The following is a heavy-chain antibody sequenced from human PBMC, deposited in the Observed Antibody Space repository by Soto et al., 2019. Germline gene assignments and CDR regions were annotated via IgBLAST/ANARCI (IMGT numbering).Heavy chain of an antibody. J-gene: IGHJ4*02. Sequence: QVQLVQSGAEEKKPGASVKVSCKASGYTFTSYAMHWVRQAPGQRLEWMGWINAGNGNTKYSQKFQGRVTITMDTTASTAYMELSSLRSEDTAVDYCAGSIVVVTALDYWGQGTLVTVSS. CDR2: INAGNGNT. CDR3: AGSIVVVTALDY. CDR1: GYTFTSYA. V-gene: IGHV1-3*05. D-gene: IGHD2-21*02.